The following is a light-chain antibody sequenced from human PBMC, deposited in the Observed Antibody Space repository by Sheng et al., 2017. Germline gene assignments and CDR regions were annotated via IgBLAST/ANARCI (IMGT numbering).Light chain of an antibody. Sequence: EIVLTQSPATLSLSPGETATLSCRASHSINTDLAWYQQKPGQAPRLLISDASNRATGITARFRGSGSGTDFTLTISSLEFEDLAVYYCQQRRNWVFTFGPGTKVDFK. J-gene: IGKJ3*01. CDR1: HSINTD. CDR3: QQRRNWVFT. V-gene: IGKV3-11*01. CDR2: DAS.